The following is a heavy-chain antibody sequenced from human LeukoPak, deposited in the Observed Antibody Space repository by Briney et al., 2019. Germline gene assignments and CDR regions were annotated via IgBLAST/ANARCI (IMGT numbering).Heavy chain of an antibody. CDR1: GGSISSSSYY. Sequence: SETLSLTCTVSGGSISSSSYYWGWIRQTPGKGLEWIGRIYYSGSTYYNPSLKSRVTISVDTSKNQFSLNLSSVTAADTALYYCARFAATPPYYQYYYMDVWGKGTTVTISS. CDR2: IYYSGST. V-gene: IGHV4-39*07. D-gene: IGHD2-15*01. CDR3: ARFAATPPYYQYYYMDV. J-gene: IGHJ6*03.